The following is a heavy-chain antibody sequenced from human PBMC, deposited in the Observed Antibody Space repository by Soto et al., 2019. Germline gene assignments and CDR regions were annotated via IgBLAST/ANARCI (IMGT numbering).Heavy chain of an antibody. CDR1: GDSVSTNSAA. CDR3: ANARSEPGDYLCGLDV. D-gene: IGHD2-21*01. V-gene: IGHV6-1*01. CDR2: TYYRSKWFN. Sequence: SRTLSLTCGISGDSVSTNSAAWNWIRQSPSRGLEWLGRTYYRSKWFNDYAESVKSRITINPDTSKNQFSLQLNSVTPEDTAVYYCANARSEPGDYLCGLDVWGQGTTVTVYS. J-gene: IGHJ6*02.